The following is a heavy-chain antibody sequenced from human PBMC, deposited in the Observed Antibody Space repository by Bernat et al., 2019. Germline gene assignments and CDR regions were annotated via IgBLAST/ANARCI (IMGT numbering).Heavy chain of an antibody. J-gene: IGHJ4*02. D-gene: IGHD5-12*01. CDR2: INPNSGGT. CDR1: GYTFTDYY. Sequence: QVQLVQSGAEVKKPGASVKVSCKASGYTFTDYYMHWVRQAPGQGLEWMGRINPNSGGTNYAQKFQATVTMTRDTSISTAYMELSRLRSDDTAVYYCARDSSGYSGYTDWVADYWGQGTLVTVSS. V-gene: IGHV1-2*06. CDR3: ARDSSGYSGYTDWVADY.